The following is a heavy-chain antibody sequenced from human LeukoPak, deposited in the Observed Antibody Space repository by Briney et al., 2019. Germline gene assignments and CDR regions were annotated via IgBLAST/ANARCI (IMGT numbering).Heavy chain of an antibody. CDR3: ARHLAGWGPPWAFDI. J-gene: IGHJ3*02. V-gene: IGHV4-39*01. CDR2: IYYSGST. CDR1: GGSISSSSYY. Sequence: SETLSLTCTVSGGSISSSSYYWGWIRQPPGKGLEWIGSIYYSGSTYYNPSLKSRVTISVDTSKNQFSLKLSSVTAADTAVYYCARHLAGWGPPWAFDIWGQGTMVTVSS. D-gene: IGHD3-16*01.